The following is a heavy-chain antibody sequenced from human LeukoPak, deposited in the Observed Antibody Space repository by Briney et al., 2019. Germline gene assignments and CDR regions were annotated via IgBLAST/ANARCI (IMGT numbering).Heavy chain of an antibody. CDR2: IRSNVHGGTT. V-gene: IGHV3-49*03. CDR3: TRLRSGYIDF. D-gene: IGHD4-17*01. CDR1: GFTFRNYW. Sequence: PGGSLRLSCAASGFTFRNYWMSWFRQAPGKGLEWVGLIRSNVHGGTTEYAASVKGRFTISRDDSKRIAYLQMNSLKTEDTALYYCTRLRSGYIDFWGQGTLVTVSS. J-gene: IGHJ4*02.